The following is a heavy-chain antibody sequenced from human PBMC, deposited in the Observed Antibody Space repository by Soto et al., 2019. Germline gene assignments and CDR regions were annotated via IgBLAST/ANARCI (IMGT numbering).Heavy chain of an antibody. J-gene: IGHJ6*02. CDR1: GFTFSNFA. CDR3: AKGGRPPREPFMDV. Sequence: GWSLRLSCAASGFTFSNFAMTWVRQAPGEGLEWVSSISGTDDYTYYAGSVKGRFTISRDNSKDTLYMRMNSLRAEDTAVYFCAKGGRPPREPFMDVWGQGTTVTVSS. CDR2: ISGTDDYT. V-gene: IGHV3-23*01. D-gene: IGHD1-1*01.